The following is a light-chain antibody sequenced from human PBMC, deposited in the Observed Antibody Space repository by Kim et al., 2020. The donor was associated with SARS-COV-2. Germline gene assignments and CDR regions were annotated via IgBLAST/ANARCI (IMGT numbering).Light chain of an antibody. CDR1: ESVRTM. CDR3: QQYDNWPPIT. V-gene: IGKV3D-15*01. J-gene: IGKJ5*01. CDR2: SAS. Sequence: ERATPSRRGRESVRTMIEWCKQKQDQEPRSFSYSASTRANGIPDRGSASGYGTEFTLTISRLQSEDFAVYFCQQYDNWPPITFGQGTRLDIK.